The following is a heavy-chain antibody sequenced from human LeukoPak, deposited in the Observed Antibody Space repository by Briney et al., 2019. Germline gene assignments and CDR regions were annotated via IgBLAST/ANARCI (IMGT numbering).Heavy chain of an antibody. V-gene: IGHV3-7*01. CDR3: AREGGYDSSGYYYVYFDY. CDR2: IKQDGSEK. CDR1: GFTFSSYW. Sequence: HPGGSLRLSCAASGFTFSSYWMSWVRQAPGKGLEWVANIKQDGSEKYYVDSVKGRFTISRDNAKNSLYLQMNSLRAEDTAVYYCAREGGYDSSGYYYVYFDYWGQGTLVTVSS. J-gene: IGHJ4*02. D-gene: IGHD3-22*01.